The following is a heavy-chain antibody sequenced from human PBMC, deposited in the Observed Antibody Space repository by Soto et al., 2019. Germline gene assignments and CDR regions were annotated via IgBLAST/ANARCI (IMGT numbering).Heavy chain of an antibody. CDR1: GGSISSGGYY. Sequence: PSETLSLTCTVSGGSISSGGYYWSWIRQHPGKGLEWIGYIYYSGSTYYNPSLKSRVTISVDTSKNQFSLKLSSVTAADTAVYNCARDGYYYDSSGYYGDAFDIWGQGTMVTVSS. D-gene: IGHD3-22*01. CDR2: IYYSGST. V-gene: IGHV4-31*03. J-gene: IGHJ3*02. CDR3: ARDGYYYDSSGYYGDAFDI.